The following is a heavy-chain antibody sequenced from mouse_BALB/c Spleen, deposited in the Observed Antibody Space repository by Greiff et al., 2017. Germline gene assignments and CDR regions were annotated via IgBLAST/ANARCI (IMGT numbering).Heavy chain of an antibody. D-gene: IGHD2-1*01. CDR1: GFNIKDTY. CDR2: IDPANGNT. J-gene: IGHJ4*01. Sequence: VQLKQSGAELVKPGASVKLSCTASGFNIKDTYMHWVKQRPEQGLEWIGRIDPANGNTKYDPKFQGKATITADTSSNTAYLQLSSLTSEDTAVYYCARHYGNFYAMDYWGQGTSVTVSS. V-gene: IGHV14-3*02. CDR3: ARHYGNFYAMDY.